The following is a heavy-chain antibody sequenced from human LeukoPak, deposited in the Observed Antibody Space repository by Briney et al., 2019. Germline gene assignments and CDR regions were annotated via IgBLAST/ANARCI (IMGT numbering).Heavy chain of an antibody. J-gene: IGHJ3*02. CDR3: ARPHSYDYVWGSYRQVDAFDI. D-gene: IGHD3-16*02. CDR1: GGSISSGGYY. CDR2: INHSGST. Sequence: SQTLSLTCTVSGGSISSGGYYWSWIRQPPGKGLEWIGEINHSGSTNYNPSLKSRVTISVDTSKNQFSLKLSSVTAADTAVYYCARPHSYDYVWGSYRQVDAFDIWGQGTMVTVSS. V-gene: IGHV4-30-2*01.